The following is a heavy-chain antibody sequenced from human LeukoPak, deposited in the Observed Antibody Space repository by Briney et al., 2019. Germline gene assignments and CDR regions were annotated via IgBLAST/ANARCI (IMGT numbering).Heavy chain of an antibody. Sequence: PSETLSLTCTVSGGSISSYYWGWIRQPAGKGLEWIGRIYTSGSTNYNPSLKSRVTMSVDTSKNQFSLKLSSVTAADTAVYYCARDSSSWYGAYMDVWGKGTTVTISS. D-gene: IGHD6-13*01. V-gene: IGHV4-4*07. CDR2: IYTSGST. CDR3: ARDSSSWYGAYMDV. CDR1: GGSISSYY. J-gene: IGHJ6*03.